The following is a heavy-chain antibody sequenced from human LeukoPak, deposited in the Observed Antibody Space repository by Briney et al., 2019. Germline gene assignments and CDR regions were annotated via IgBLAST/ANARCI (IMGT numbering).Heavy chain of an antibody. CDR1: GYTFTGYW. J-gene: IGHJ4*02. CDR2: ISPSGGST. D-gene: IGHD6-13*01. CDR3: AILESSWHVGAPGD. Sequence: ASVKLSCKAFGYTFTGYWMHWVRQAPGQGPEWMGVISPSGGSTIYAQKFKGRVTLTRDMSTSTVYMELSSLRSEDTAVYYCAILESSWHVGAPGDWGQGTLVTVSS. V-gene: IGHV1-46*01.